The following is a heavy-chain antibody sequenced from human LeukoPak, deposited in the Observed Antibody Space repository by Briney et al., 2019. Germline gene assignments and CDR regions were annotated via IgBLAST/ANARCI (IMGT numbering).Heavy chain of an antibody. J-gene: IGHJ4*02. CDR3: ARHGGRGYDQPFDY. Sequence: PSETLSHTCTVSGGSISSYYWSWIRQPPGKGLEWIGYIYYSGSTNYNPSLKSRVTISVDTSKNQFSLKLSSVTAADTAVYYCARHGGRGYDQPFDYWGQGTLVTVSS. CDR2: IYYSGST. V-gene: IGHV4-59*01. D-gene: IGHD5-12*01. CDR1: GGSISSYY.